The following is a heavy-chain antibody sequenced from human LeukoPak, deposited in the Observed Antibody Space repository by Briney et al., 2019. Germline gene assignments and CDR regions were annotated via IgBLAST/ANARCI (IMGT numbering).Heavy chain of an antibody. CDR1: GFTFSSYW. D-gene: IGHD6-19*01. J-gene: IGHJ4*02. CDR3: ARDFSTKYSRGWSDFDY. CDR2: IKQDGSEK. V-gene: IGHV3-7*01. Sequence: GGSLRLSCAASGFTFSSYWMSWVRQAPGKGLEWVANIKQDGSEKYYVDSVKGRFTISRDNAKNSLYLQMNSLRAEDTAVYYCARDFSTKYSRGWSDFDYWGQGTLVTVSS.